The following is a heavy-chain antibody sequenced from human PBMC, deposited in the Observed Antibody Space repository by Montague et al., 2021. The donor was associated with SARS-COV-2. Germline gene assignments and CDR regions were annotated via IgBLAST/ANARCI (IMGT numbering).Heavy chain of an antibody. V-gene: IGHV4-61*01. CDR1: GGSVRSGLYY. Sequence: SQTLSLTCTVSGGSVRSGLYYWTWIRQPPGKGLEWIGYVYYSGTANHNPSLKSRLTLTVDTPKNQFSLKLNPVTAADTAIYYCARERLDCSGTSCYTNGLDVWGQGTMVTVSS. J-gene: IGHJ6*02. D-gene: IGHD2-15*01. CDR2: VYYSGTA. CDR3: ARERLDCSGTSCYTNGLDV.